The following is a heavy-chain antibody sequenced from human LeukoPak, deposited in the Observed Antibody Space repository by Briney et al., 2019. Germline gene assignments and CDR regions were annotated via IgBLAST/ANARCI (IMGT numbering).Heavy chain of an antibody. J-gene: IGHJ4*02. V-gene: IGHV3-23*01. CDR3: AKRGVVIRVFLVGFHKEAYYFDS. Sequence: GGSLRLSCAVSGITLSNYGMSRVRQAPGKGLEWVAGLSGSGGGTNYADSVQGRFTISRDNPKNTLYLQMNSLRAEDTAVYFCAKRGVVIRVFLVGFHKEAYYFDSWGQRALVTVSS. CDR1: GITLSNYG. D-gene: IGHD3-10*01. CDR2: LSGSGGGT.